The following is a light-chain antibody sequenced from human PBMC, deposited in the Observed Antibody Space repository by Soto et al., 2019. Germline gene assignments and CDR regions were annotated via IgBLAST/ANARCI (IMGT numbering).Light chain of an antibody. CDR1: QGISSA. J-gene: IGKJ2*01. CDR3: QQFNSYQYT. CDR2: DAS. Sequence: AIQLTQSPSSLSASVGDRVTITCRASQGISSALAWYQQKPGKAPKLLIYDASSLESGVPSRFSRSGSGTDFTLTISSLQPEDFATYYCQQFNSYQYTFGQGTKLEIK. V-gene: IGKV1-13*02.